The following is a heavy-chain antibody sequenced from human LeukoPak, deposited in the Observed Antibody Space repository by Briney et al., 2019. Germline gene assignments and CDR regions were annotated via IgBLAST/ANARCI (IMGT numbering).Heavy chain of an antibody. J-gene: IGHJ1*01. CDR3: AKNWGPYGDYEFFQH. CDR1: GFTFSSYG. D-gene: IGHD4-17*01. Sequence: GGSLRLSCAASGFTFSSYGMHWVRQAPGKGLEWVAVISYDGRNKYYADSVKGRFTISRDNSKNTLFPQMNSLRAEDTALYYCAKNWGPYGDYEFFQHWGQGTLVTVSS. V-gene: IGHV3-30*18. CDR2: ISYDGRNK.